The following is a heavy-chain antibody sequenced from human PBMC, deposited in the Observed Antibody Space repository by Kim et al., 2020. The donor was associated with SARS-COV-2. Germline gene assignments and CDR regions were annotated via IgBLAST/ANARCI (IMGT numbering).Heavy chain of an antibody. CDR2: ISYNGSNK. J-gene: IGHJ4*02. CDR3: EKEFSGSYFGYDY. D-gene: IGHD1-26*01. V-gene: IGHV3-30*18. CDR1: GFTFNTYS. Sequence: GGSLRLSCAASGFTFNTYSMHWVRQAPGKGLEWVSVISYNGSNKYYADSVKGRFTISRDNDKNTLYLQMNSLRVEDTAVYYCEKEFSGSYFGYDYWGQGTLVTVSS.